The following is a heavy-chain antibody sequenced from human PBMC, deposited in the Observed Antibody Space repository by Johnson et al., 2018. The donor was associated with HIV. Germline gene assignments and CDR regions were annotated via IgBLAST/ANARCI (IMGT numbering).Heavy chain of an antibody. J-gene: IGHJ3*02. CDR1: GFTFSSYG. CDR3: HNPSSWSPSGDFDI. V-gene: IGHV3-30*03. CDR2: ISYDGNNT. Sequence: QVQLVESGGGVVQPGRSLRLSCAASGFTFSSYGMHWVRQAPGKGLEWVAVISYDGNNTYYADSVKGRFAISRDNAKNALYLQMNSLRAEDTAVYYCHNPSSWSPSGDFDIWGQGTMVTVSS. D-gene: IGHD6-13*01.